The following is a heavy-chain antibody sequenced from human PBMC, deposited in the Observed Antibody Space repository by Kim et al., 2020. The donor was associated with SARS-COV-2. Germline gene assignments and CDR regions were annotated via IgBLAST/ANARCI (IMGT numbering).Heavy chain of an antibody. CDR3: ARDRMYDFWSGYYTYYYYGMDV. V-gene: IGHV3-30*07. Sequence: VKGRFTISRDNSKNTLYLQMNGLRAEDTAVYYCARDRMYDFWSGYYTYYYYGMDVWGQGTTVTVSS. D-gene: IGHD3-3*01. J-gene: IGHJ6*02.